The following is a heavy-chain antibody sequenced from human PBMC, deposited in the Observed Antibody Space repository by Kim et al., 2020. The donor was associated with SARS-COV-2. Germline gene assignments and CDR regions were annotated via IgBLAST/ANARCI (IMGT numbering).Heavy chain of an antibody. V-gene: IGHV1-2*02. CDR1: GYTFTGYY. CDR3: AREGIAAAGIFDY. J-gene: IGHJ4*02. CDR2: INPNSGGT. D-gene: IGHD6-13*01. Sequence: ASVKVSCKASGYTFTGYYMHWVRQAPGQGLEWMGWINPNSGGTNYAQKFQGRVTMTRDTSISTAYMELSRLRSDDTAVYYCAREGIAAAGIFDYWGQGTLVTVSS.